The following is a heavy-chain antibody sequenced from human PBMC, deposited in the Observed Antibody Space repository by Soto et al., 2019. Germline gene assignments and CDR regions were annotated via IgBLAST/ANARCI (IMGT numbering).Heavy chain of an antibody. V-gene: IGHV1-2*02. D-gene: IGHD6-19*01. CDR1: GYTFTGYY. J-gene: IGHJ5*02. CDR3: GLVGIDNWFDP. Sequence: SVKVSVKASGYTFTGYYMHWVRQAPGQGLEWLGWINPNSGGTNYAQKFQGRVTMTRDTSISTAYMELSRLRYDDTAVYYCGLVGIDNWFDPWGQGTLVTVSS. CDR2: INPNSGGT.